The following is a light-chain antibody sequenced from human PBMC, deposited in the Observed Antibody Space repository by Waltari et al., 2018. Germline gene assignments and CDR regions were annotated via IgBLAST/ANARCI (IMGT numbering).Light chain of an antibody. V-gene: IGKV3-20*01. CDR1: QVVSSSF. CDR2: GTS. Sequence: EIVLTQSPVTLSLSPGERATLSCRASQVVSSSFLAWYQQKPGQAPRLLSYGTSSRASGIPDMFSGSGSGTDFTLTISRLEPEDLAVYYCQQHCCSPWTFGQGTKVEIK. CDR3: QQHCCSPWT. J-gene: IGKJ1*01.